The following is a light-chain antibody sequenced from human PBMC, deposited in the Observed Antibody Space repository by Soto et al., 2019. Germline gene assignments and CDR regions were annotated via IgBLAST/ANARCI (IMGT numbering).Light chain of an antibody. V-gene: IGKV3-20*01. CDR2: GAS. CDR3: QQYGSSTYT. J-gene: IGKJ2*01. Sequence: EIVLTHSPGSLSLSPRERATLSCRASQSVSSNHLAWYQQKPGQAPRLLIYGASRRATGIPDRFSGSGSGTEFTLTISRLEPEDFAVYYCQQYGSSTYTFGQGTKVEIK. CDR1: QSVSSNH.